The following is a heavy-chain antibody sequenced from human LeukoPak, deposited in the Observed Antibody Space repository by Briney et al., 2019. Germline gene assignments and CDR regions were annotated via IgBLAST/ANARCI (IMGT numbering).Heavy chain of an antibody. D-gene: IGHD6-19*01. CDR2: IYYSGST. CDR1: GGSISSYY. V-gene: IGHV4-59*01. J-gene: IGHJ5*02. CDR3: ARSAVAGTRRLNWFDP. Sequence: SETLSLTCTVSGGSISSYYWSWIRRPPGKGLEWIGYIYYSGSTNYNPSLKSRVTITVDTSKNQFSLKLSSVTAADTAVYYCARSAVAGTRRLNWFDPWGQGTLVTVSS.